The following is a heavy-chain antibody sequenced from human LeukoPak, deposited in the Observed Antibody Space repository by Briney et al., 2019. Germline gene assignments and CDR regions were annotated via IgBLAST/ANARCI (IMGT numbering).Heavy chain of an antibody. Sequence: SETLSLTCTVSGGSISSYYWSWIPQPPGKGLEWIGYIYTSGSTNYNPSLKSRVTISVDTSKNQFSLKLSSVTAADTAVYYCARALYGWFDPWGQGTLVTVSS. CDR1: GGSISSYY. CDR2: IYTSGST. CDR3: ARALYGWFDP. V-gene: IGHV4-4*09. J-gene: IGHJ5*02. D-gene: IGHD4-17*01.